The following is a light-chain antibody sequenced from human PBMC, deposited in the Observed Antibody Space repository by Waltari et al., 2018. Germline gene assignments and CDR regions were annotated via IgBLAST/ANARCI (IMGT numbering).Light chain of an antibody. Sequence: ALGQTVRITCQGDSLRSYYASWYQQKPGQAPVLVIYGKNNRPSGIPDRFSGSSTGNTASLTITGAQAEDEADYYCNSRDSSGNHRGVFGGRTKLTVL. CDR1: SLRSYY. CDR2: GKN. J-gene: IGLJ3*02. V-gene: IGLV3-19*01. CDR3: NSRDSSGNHRGV.